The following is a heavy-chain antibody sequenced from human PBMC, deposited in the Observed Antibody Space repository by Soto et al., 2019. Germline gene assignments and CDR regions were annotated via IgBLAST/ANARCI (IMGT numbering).Heavy chain of an antibody. Sequence: QVQLQESGPGLVKPSQTLSLTCTVSGGSISSGGYYWSWIHQHPGKGLEWIGYIYYSGSTYYNPSLKSRVTISVDTSKNQFSLKLSSVTAADTAVYYCARARGNLIVGAISGFDYWGQGTLVTVSS. CDR1: GGSISSGGYY. CDR2: IYYSGST. D-gene: IGHD1-26*01. CDR3: ARARGNLIVGAISGFDY. J-gene: IGHJ4*02. V-gene: IGHV4-31*03.